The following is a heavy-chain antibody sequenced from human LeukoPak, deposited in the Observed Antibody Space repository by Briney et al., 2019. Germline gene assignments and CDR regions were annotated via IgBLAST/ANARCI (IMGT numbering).Heavy chain of an antibody. CDR3: ARGQSGIAVAGDY. V-gene: IGHV1-2*02. J-gene: IGHJ4*02. CDR1: GYTFTGYY. Sequence: GASVKVSCKTSGYTFTGYYIHWVRQAPGQGLEWMGWINPNSGGTNYAQKFRGRVTMTRDTSISTAYMELSRLRSDDTAVYYCARGQSGIAVAGDYWGQGTLVTVSS. D-gene: IGHD6-19*01. CDR2: INPNSGGT.